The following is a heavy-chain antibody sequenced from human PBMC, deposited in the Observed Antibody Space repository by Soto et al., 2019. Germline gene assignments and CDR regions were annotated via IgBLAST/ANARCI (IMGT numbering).Heavy chain of an antibody. Sequence: GGSLRLSCAASGFTFSSYAMSWVRQAPGKGLEWVAAIKDSGSSTYYADSVKGRFTISRDNSKNSLYQQMNSLRAEAAAVYYCGKDSESRSWYISGFDIWGQGTMVTVSS. V-gene: IGHV3-23*01. D-gene: IGHD6-13*01. J-gene: IGHJ3*02. CDR1: GFTFSSYA. CDR2: IKDSGSST. CDR3: GKDSESRSWYISGFDI.